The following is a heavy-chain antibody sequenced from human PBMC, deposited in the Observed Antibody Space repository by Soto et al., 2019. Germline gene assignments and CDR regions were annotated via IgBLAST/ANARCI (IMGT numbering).Heavy chain of an antibody. CDR3: ASRITIFGVGAFDI. CDR1: GGSISSYY. J-gene: IGHJ3*02. V-gene: IGHV4-59*01. CDR2: IYYSGST. Sequence: SETLSLTCTVSGGSISSYYWSWIRQPPGKGLEWIGYIYYSGSTNYNPSLKSRVTISVDTSKNQFSLKLSSVTAAVTAVYYCASRITIFGVGAFDIWGQGTMVTVSS. D-gene: IGHD3-3*01.